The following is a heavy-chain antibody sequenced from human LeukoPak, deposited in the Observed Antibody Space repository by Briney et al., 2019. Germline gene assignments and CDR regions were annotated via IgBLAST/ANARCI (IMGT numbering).Heavy chain of an antibody. CDR2: IYYSGSN. D-gene: IGHD6-19*01. CDR1: GGSISSYY. J-gene: IGHJ6*02. V-gene: IGHV4-59*01. CDR3: ARDREGSSGWSYYYYGMDV. Sequence: PSETLSLTCTVSGGSISSYYWSWIRQPPGKGLEWIGYIYYSGSNNYNPSLKSRVTISVDTSKNQFSLKLSSVTAADTAVYYCARDREGSSGWSYYYYGMDVWGQGTTVTVFS.